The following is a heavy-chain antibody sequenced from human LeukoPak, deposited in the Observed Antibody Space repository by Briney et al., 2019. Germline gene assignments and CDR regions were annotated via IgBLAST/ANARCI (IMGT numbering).Heavy chain of an antibody. CDR1: GFTFSSYE. Sequence: GWSLRLSCAASGFTFSSYEMSWVRQAPGKGLEWVSYISSSGSTIYYADSVKGRFTISRDNAKNSLYLQMNSLRAEDTAVYYCAELGITMIGGVWGKGTTVTISS. CDR3: AELGITMIGGV. CDR2: ISSSGSTI. V-gene: IGHV3-48*03. D-gene: IGHD3-10*02. J-gene: IGHJ6*04.